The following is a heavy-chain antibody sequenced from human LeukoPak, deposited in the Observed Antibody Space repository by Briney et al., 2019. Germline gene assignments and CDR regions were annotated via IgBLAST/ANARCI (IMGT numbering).Heavy chain of an antibody. CDR3: AKDGHDSSGYYYVGYFDY. CDR1: GFTFDDYA. V-gene: IGHV3-9*03. J-gene: IGHJ4*02. Sequence: GGSLRLSCAASGFTFDDYAMHWVRHAPGKGLEWVSGISWNSGSIGYADSVKGRFTISRDNAKNSLYLQMNSLRAEGMALYYCAKDGHDSSGYYYVGYFDYWGQGTLVTVSS. D-gene: IGHD3-22*01. CDR2: ISWNSGSI.